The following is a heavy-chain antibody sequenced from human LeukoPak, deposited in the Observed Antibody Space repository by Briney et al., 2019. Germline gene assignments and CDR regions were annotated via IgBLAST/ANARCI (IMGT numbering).Heavy chain of an antibody. CDR2: IYYSGST. CDR3: ATAAAGTGDYYYGMDV. V-gene: IGHV4-59*08. Sequence: PSETLSLTCTVSGGSISSYYWSWIRQPPGKGLEWIGYIYYSGSTNYNPSLKSRVTISVDTSKNQSSLKLSSVTAADTAVYYCATAAAGTGDYYYGMDVWGQGTTVTVSS. CDR1: GGSISSYY. D-gene: IGHD6-13*01. J-gene: IGHJ6*02.